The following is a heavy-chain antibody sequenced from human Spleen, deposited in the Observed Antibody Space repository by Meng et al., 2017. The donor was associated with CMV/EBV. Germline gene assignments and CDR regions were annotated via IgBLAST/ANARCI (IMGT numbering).Heavy chain of an antibody. J-gene: IGHJ5*02. CDR2: ISWNSGSI. CDR3: ARGKGWFDP. Sequence: SLKISCAASGFTFDDYAMHWVRQAPGKGLEWVSGISWNSGSIGYADSVKGRFTISRDNAKNSLYLQMNSLRAEDTAVYYCARGKGWFDPWGQGTLVTVSS. CDR1: GFTFDDYA. V-gene: IGHV3-9*01.